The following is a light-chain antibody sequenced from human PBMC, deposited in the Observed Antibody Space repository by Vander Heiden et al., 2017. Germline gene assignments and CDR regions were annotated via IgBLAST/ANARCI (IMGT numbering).Light chain of an antibody. CDR3: QQYYSRFRR. CDR2: WAS. Sequence: DFVMTQFPDSLAVPLDERATINCKSSQSVLSSSNNKNCLAWYQQKPGQPPELLIYWASTRESGVPDRFSGSGSGTDFTLTISSLQAEDVAVYYCQQYYSRFRRFGQGTKVEFK. V-gene: IGKV4-1*01. J-gene: IGKJ1*01. CDR1: QSVLSSSNNKNC.